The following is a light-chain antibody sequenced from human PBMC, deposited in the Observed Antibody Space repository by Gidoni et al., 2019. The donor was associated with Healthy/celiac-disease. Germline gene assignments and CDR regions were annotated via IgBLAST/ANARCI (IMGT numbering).Light chain of an antibody. CDR1: QSLSSY. V-gene: IGKV1-39*01. CDR3: QQSYSTPPLP. Sequence: DIQMTQSPSSLSASVGDRVTITCRASQSLSSYLNWYQQKPGKAPKLLIYAASSLQSGVPSRFRGSGSGTDFTLTISSLQPEDFATYYCQQSYSTPPLPFGQGTRLELK. J-gene: IGKJ5*01. CDR2: AAS.